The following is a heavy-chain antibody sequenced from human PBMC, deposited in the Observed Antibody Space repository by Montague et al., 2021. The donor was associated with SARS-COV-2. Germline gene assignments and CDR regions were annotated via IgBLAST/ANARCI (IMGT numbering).Heavy chain of an antibody. J-gene: IGHJ6*02. CDR1: GDSISNYS. CDR3: ARHLRVTTVTSHMYHYAMDV. V-gene: IGHV4-59*08. CDR2: IYYSGST. D-gene: IGHD4-11*01. Sequence: SKTLSLTCSVSGDSISNYSWSWIRQSPGKGLEWIGYIYYSGSTNYNPSLTSRVTISVDTSKNQVSLKLTSVTAADTAVYYCARHLRVTTVTSHMYHYAMDVWGQGTTVTVSS.